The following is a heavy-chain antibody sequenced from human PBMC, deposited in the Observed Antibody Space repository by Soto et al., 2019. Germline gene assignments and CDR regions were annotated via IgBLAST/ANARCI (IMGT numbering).Heavy chain of an antibody. D-gene: IGHD6-6*01. CDR3: ARYSSSSPVGPYYFDY. V-gene: IGHV4-30-4*01. CDR2: IYYSGST. J-gene: IGHJ4*02. CDR1: GGSISSGDYY. Sequence: SETLSLTCTVSGGSISSGDYYWSWIRQPPGKGLEWIGYIYYSGSTYYNPSLKSRVTISVDTSKNQFSLKLSSVTAADTAVYYCARYSSSSPVGPYYFDYWGQGTLVTVSS.